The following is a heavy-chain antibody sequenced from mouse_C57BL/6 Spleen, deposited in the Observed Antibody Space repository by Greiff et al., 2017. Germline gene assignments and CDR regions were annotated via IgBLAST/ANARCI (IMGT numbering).Heavy chain of an antibody. CDR2: IYIGNGYT. CDR3: AREYYYGPSERYFDY. D-gene: IGHD1-1*01. Sequence: VQLKASGAELVRPGSSVKMSCKTSGYTFTSYGINWVKQRPGQGLEWIGYIYIGNGYTEYNGKFKGKDTLTSDTSSSTAYMQLSSLTSEDSAIYFCAREYYYGPSERYFDYWGQGTTLTVSS. CDR1: GYTFTSYG. J-gene: IGHJ2*01. V-gene: IGHV1-58*01.